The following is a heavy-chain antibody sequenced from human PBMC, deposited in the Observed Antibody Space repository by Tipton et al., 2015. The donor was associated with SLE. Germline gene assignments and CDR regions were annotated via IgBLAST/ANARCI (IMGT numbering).Heavy chain of an antibody. D-gene: IGHD1-26*01. CDR3: ASLLGAPI. CDR2: TYRSGTS. CDR1: GFSFSSHA. J-gene: IGHJ4*02. Sequence: SLRLSCAASGFSFSSHALSWVRQPPGKGLEWLSVTYRSGTSYYVPSVRGRFTSSRDDSKNTLFLQLDSLNTDDTAVYYCASLLGAPIWGRGTLGTVTS. V-gene: IGHV3-23*05.